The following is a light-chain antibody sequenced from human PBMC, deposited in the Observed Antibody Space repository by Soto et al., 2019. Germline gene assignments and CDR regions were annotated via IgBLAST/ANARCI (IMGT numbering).Light chain of an antibody. V-gene: IGLV1-40*01. Sequence: QSVLPQPPSVYGAPGQTVTISCTGSRSNIGAGYDIHWYQFLPGTAPKLLLYSFNKRPSGIPDRFSGSKSGTSASLAITGLQPEDEADYYCQSYDDSLSGSGVFGTGTKVTVL. J-gene: IGLJ1*01. CDR2: SFN. CDR1: RSNIGAGYD. CDR3: QSYDDSLSGSGV.